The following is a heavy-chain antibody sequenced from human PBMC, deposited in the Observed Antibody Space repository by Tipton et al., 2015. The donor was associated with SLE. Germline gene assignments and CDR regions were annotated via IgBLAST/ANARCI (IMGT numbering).Heavy chain of an antibody. CDR1: GGSISSSSYY. CDR3: ARHRGYFTLSDYIDY. V-gene: IGHV4-39*07. CDR2: IYYSGST. Sequence: TLSLTCTVSGGSISSSSYYWGWIRQPPGKGLEWIGSIYYSGSTYYNPSLKSRVTISVDTSKNQFSLKMTSVTAADTAVHYCARHRGYFTLSDYIDYCGQGTLVTVS. J-gene: IGHJ4*02. D-gene: IGHD2-8*01.